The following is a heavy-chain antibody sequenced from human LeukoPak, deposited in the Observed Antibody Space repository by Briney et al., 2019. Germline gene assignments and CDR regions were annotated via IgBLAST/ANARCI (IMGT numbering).Heavy chain of an antibody. J-gene: IGHJ4*02. V-gene: IGHV3-33*08. CDR2: IWNDGTNT. Sequence: GGSLRLSCAASGFTFSSYSMNWVRQAPDKGLEWVAVIWNDGTNTYYADAVKGRFTISRDNSKNTLCLQLNSLRAEDTAVYHCAREAGLRTFDYWGQGTLVTVSS. D-gene: IGHD4-17*01. CDR1: GFTFSSYS. CDR3: AREAGLRTFDY.